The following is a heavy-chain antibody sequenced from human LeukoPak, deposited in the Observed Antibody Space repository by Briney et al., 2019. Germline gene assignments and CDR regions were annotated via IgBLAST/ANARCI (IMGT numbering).Heavy chain of an antibody. V-gene: IGHV3-23*01. J-gene: IGHJ4*02. Sequence: PGGSLRLSCAASGFIVSDHYMGWVRQAPGKGLEWVSVISGSGDNTHYTDPVKGRFTISRDNSKNTLYLQMNSLRAEDTAVYYCARDLPESGSFTFDYWGQGTLVTVSS. D-gene: IGHD1-26*01. CDR2: ISGSGDNT. CDR3: ARDLPESGSFTFDY. CDR1: GFIVSDHY.